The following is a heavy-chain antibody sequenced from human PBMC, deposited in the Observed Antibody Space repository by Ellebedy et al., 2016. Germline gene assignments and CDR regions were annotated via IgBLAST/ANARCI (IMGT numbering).Heavy chain of an antibody. V-gene: IGHV4-59*01. J-gene: IGHJ6*02. CDR3: ARGYCSGGRCYAYGMDV. Sequence: SETLSLXCTVSGGSISGYYWSWVRQPPGKGLEWIGYVYYSGTPNYNPSLKSRVIISLDRSNNQFSLKLTSVTAADTAVYYCARGYCSGGRCYAYGMDVWGQGTTVTVSS. CDR1: GGSISGYY. CDR2: VYYSGTP. D-gene: IGHD2-15*01.